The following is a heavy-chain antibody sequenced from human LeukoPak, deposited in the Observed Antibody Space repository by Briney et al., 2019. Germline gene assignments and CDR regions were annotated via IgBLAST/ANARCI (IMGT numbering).Heavy chain of an antibody. CDR3: ARGSYYDSGGYTSH. V-gene: IGHV4-34*01. CDR1: GDSFRGYY. D-gene: IGHD3-22*01. J-gene: IGHJ4*02. CDR2: INHSGST. Sequence: KPSETLSLTCAVYGDSFRGYYWSWVRQPPGKGLEWIGEINHSGSTNYSPSLKSRVTISVDTSKNQFSLKLSSVTAADTAVYYCARGSYYDSGGYTSHWGQGTLVTVSS.